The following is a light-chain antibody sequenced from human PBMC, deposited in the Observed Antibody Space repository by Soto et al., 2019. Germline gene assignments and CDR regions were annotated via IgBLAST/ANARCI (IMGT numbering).Light chain of an antibody. V-gene: IGKV3-15*01. CDR3: QQYTGPPTT. Sequence: EIVMTQSPATLSVSPGERATLSCRASQSLSSNLAWYQQKPGQAPRLFIYGASTRATGVPARFSGSGSGTEFTLTITRLEPEDSAVYFCQQYTGPPTTFGQGTRLEIK. J-gene: IGKJ5*01. CDR1: QSLSSN. CDR2: GAS.